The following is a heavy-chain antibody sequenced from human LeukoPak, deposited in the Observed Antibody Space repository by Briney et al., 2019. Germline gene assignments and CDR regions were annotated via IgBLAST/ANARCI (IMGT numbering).Heavy chain of an antibody. V-gene: IGHV3-23*01. CDR2: ITNTDAT. CDR1: GFTFSSYA. J-gene: IGHJ4*02. Sequence: PGGSLRLSCAASGFTFSSYAMSWVRQAPGKGLEYVSAITNTDATFYADSVKGRFTISRDISKNTLFLQMNSLRAEDTAVYYCAARRPYYFDYWGQGTLVTVSS. CDR3: AARRPYYFDY.